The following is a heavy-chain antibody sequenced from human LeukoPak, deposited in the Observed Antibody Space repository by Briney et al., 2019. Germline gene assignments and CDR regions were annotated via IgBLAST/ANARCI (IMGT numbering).Heavy chain of an antibody. V-gene: IGHV3-30*02. CDR2: IRYDGSNQ. Sequence: GGSLRLSCAASGFTFRNYGMHWVRQAPGKGLEWVVFIRYDGSNQDYADSVKGRFTISRDNSKNTLYLQMNSLRAEDTAVYYCAREEELRFLEWLFPLDYWGQGTLVTVSS. D-gene: IGHD3-3*01. J-gene: IGHJ4*02. CDR3: AREEELRFLEWLFPLDY. CDR1: GFTFRNYG.